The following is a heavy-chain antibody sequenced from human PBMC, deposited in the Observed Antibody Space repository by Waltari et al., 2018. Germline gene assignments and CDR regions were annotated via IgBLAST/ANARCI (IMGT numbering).Heavy chain of an antibody. CDR1: GFSFSSYW. V-gene: IGHV3-74*01. CDR3: ASGYYYSVIDS. D-gene: IGHD3-22*01. Sequence: EVQLVESGGGLVQPGGSLRLSCAASGFSFSSYWMHWVRQAPGKGLVLVSRIDSDGSTTNYADSVKSRFTISRDNAKNTLYLQINSLRAEDTAMYYCASGYYYSVIDSWGQGTLVTVSS. CDR2: IDSDGSTT. J-gene: IGHJ4*02.